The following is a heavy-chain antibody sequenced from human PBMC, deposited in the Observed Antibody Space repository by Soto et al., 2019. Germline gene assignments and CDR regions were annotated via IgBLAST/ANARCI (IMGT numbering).Heavy chain of an antibody. V-gene: IGHV3-7*03. CDR2: IKVDGSEK. Sequence: EVQLAESGGGLVQPGGSLRLSCAASGFTFGNYWMTWVRQAPGKELERVANIKVDGSEKYYVDSVKGRFIISRDNAKNSLYLQMISLRAEDTAVYYCARDRGWQTFDYWGQGTLVTVSS. D-gene: IGHD3-10*01. CDR3: ARDRGWQTFDY. CDR1: GFTFGNYW. J-gene: IGHJ4*02.